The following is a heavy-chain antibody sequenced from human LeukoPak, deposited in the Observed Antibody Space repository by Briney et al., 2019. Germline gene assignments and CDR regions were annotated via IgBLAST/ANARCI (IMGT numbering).Heavy chain of an antibody. V-gene: IGHV4-61*01. CDR3: AREDVATMALDY. CDR2: IYYSGST. D-gene: IGHD5-12*01. Sequence: SETLSLTCTVSGGSVSSGSYYWSWIRQPPGKGLEWIGYIYYSGSTNYSPSLKSRVTISIDTSKNQFSLKLSSVTAADTAVYYCAREDVATMALDYWGQGTLVSVSS. CDR1: GGSVSSGSYY. J-gene: IGHJ4*02.